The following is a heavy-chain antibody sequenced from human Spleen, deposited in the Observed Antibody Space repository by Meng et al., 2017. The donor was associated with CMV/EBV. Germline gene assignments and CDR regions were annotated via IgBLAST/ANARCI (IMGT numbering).Heavy chain of an antibody. J-gene: IGHJ5*02. CDR2: INAFNGKT. CDR1: EYTFIDHH. Sequence: ASVKVSCKASEYTFIDHHMHWVRQAPGQGLEWLGWINAFNGKTNYGQKLQGRVTMTTDTSTSTASLELRSLRSDDTAVYYCARVQISTGWSTPEYNWFDPWGLGTLVTVSS. V-gene: IGHV1-18*04. D-gene: IGHD3-9*01. CDR3: ARVQISTGWSTPEYNWFDP.